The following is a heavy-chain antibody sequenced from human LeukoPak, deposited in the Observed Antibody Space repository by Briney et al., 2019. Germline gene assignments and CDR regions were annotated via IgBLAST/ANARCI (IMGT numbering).Heavy chain of an antibody. D-gene: IGHD5-12*01. CDR3: ANRQWLRSPVDY. V-gene: IGHV3-7*01. J-gene: IGHJ4*02. CDR2: VNQDASRK. CDR1: GFTFSNFW. Sequence: GGSLRLSCAASGFTFSNFWMTWVRQAPGKGLEWVANVNQDASRKNYAESVQGRFTISRDNAKNSLDLQMNSLRVDDTAVYYCANRQWLRSPVDYWGQGTLVTVSS.